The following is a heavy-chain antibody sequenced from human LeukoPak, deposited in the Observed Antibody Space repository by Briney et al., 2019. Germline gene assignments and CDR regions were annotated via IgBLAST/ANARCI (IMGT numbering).Heavy chain of an antibody. CDR2: IYYSGST. CDR1: GGSISSYY. D-gene: IGHD3-10*01. J-gene: IGHJ6*03. Sequence: PSETLSLTCTVSGGSISSYYWSWIRQPPGKGLEWIGYIYYSGSTNYNPSLKSRVTISVDTSKNQFSLKLSSVTAADTAVYYCARGDRVRFGRDYYYYMDVWGKGTTVTISS. CDR3: ARGDRVRFGRDYYYYMDV. V-gene: IGHV4-59*01.